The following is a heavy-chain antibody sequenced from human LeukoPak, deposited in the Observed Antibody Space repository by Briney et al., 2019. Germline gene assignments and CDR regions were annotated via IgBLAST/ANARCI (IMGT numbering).Heavy chain of an antibody. V-gene: IGHV1-46*01. CDR1: GYTFTSYY. D-gene: IGHD3-3*01. Sequence: GASVKVSCKASGYTFTSYYMHWVRQAPGQGLEWMGIINPSGGSTSYAQKFQGRVTMTRDTSISTAYMELSRLRSDDTAVYYCARDQGFLEWLLDYWGQGTLVTVSS. CDR3: ARDQGFLEWLLDY. J-gene: IGHJ4*02. CDR2: INPSGGST.